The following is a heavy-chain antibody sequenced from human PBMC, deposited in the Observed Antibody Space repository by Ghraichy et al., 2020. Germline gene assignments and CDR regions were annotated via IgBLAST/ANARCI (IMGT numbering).Heavy chain of an antibody. CDR2: ITSSSRSI. Sequence: GGSLRLSCVGSGFTFSSYNLNWVRQSPGKGLEWVSYITSSSRSIFYADSVKGRFTISRDNAQNSLYLQMNSLRDEDTAVYYCARASTVVRFYYYDGMDVWGKGTTVTVSS. CDR3: ARASTVVRFYYYDGMDV. CDR1: GFTFSSYN. J-gene: IGHJ6*04. D-gene: IGHD4-23*01. V-gene: IGHV3-48*02.